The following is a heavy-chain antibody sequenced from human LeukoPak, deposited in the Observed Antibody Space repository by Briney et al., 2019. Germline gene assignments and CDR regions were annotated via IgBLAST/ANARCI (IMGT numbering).Heavy chain of an antibody. CDR2: VSHRGGN. D-gene: IGHD2-21*01. CDR1: VVSISSHH. Sequence: SETLSLICNVSVVSISSHHWSWIRQPPGKGLEWICYVSHRGGNNNNPSLKSRVTLSVDTSKNQFSLNLNSVTAADTAVYYCARGVARGIDAFDVWGQGTVVTVSS. V-gene: IGHV4-59*11. J-gene: IGHJ3*01. CDR3: ARGVARGIDAFDV.